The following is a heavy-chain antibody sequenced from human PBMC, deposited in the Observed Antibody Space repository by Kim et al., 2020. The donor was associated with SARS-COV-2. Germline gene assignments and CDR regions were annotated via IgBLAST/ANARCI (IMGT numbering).Heavy chain of an antibody. CDR2: IRSKANSYAT. CDR1: GFTFSGSA. Sequence: GGSLRLSCAASGFTFSGSAMHWVRQASGKGLEWVGRIRSKANSYATAYAASVKGRFTISRDDSKNTAYLQMNSLKTEDTAVYYCTRRKDIVVVPAAMGGDYYYYYGMDVWGQGTTVTVSS. V-gene: IGHV3-73*01. J-gene: IGHJ6*02. D-gene: IGHD2-2*01. CDR3: TRRKDIVVVPAAMGGDYYYYYGMDV.